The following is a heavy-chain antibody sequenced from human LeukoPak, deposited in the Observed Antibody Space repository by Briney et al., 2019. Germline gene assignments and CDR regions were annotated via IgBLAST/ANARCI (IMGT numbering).Heavy chain of an antibody. CDR2: INHSGST. V-gene: IGHV4-34*01. J-gene: IGHJ5*02. CDR1: GGSFSGYY. CDR3: ARGSWFDP. Sequence: SETLSLICAVYGGSFSGYYWSWIRQPPGKGLEWIGEINHSGSTNYNPSLKSRVTISVDTSKTQFSLKLSSVTAADTAVYYCARGSWFDPWGQGTLVTVSS.